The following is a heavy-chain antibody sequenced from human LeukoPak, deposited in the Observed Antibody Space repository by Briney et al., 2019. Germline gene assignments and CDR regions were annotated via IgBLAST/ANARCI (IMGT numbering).Heavy chain of an antibody. CDR1: GGSFSGYY. J-gene: IGHJ6*03. Sequence: SETLSLTCAVYGGSFSGYYWSWIRQPPGKGLEWIGEINHSGSTNYNPSLKSRVTISVDTSNNQFSLKLRSVTAADTAVYFCARGRFGEPSSRNYYYYFYMDVWGKGTTVTISS. D-gene: IGHD3-10*01. CDR3: ARGRFGEPSSRNYYYYFYMDV. V-gene: IGHV4-34*01. CDR2: INHSGST.